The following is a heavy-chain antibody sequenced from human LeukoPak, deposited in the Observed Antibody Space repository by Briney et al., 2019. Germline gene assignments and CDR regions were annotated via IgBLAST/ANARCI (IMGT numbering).Heavy chain of an antibody. V-gene: IGHV3-30*02. J-gene: IGHJ4*02. CDR1: GFTFSSYG. CDR3: AKDMTTVSYFDY. CDR2: IRYDGSNK. D-gene: IGHD4-11*01. Sequence: GRSLRLSCAASGFTFSSYGMHWVRQAPGKGLEWVAFIRYDGSNKYYADSVKGRFTISRDNSKNTLYLQMNSLRAEDTAVYYCAKDMTTVSYFDYWGQGTLVTVS.